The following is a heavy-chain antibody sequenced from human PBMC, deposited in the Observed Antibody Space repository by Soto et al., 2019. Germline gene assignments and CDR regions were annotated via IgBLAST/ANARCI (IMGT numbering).Heavy chain of an antibody. CDR2: IYHSGST. CDR3: ARDSGHYGKGWFDP. J-gene: IGHJ5*02. V-gene: IGHV4-31*03. CDR1: GASISSGGYY. Sequence: QVQLQESGPGLVKPLETLSLTCTVSGASISSGGYYWNWMRQHPGKGLEWIGYIYHSGSTNYNPSLXXXVXXSVATSTNQFSLQLSYVTAADTALYYCARDSGHYGKGWFDPWGQGTLVTVSS. D-gene: IGHD3-10*01.